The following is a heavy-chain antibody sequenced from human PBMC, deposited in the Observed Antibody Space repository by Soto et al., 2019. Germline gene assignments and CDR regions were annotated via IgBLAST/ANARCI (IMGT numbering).Heavy chain of an antibody. CDR1: GGSIFSHL. Sequence: QVQLQESGPGLVKPSETLSLTCTVSGGSIFSHLWSWIRQPPGKGLEWIGYVSHSGSTTHNPSLKSRVTISLVTSQNQVSLQLRSVTAADTAVYYCAREGPLSGDAFDIWGRGTKVTVSS. V-gene: IGHV4-59*11. J-gene: IGHJ3*02. D-gene: IGHD3-16*01. CDR2: VSHSGST. CDR3: AREGPLSGDAFDI.